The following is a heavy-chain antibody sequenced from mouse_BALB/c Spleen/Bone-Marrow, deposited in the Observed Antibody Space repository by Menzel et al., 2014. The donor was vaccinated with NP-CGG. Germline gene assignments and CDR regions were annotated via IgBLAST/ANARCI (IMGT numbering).Heavy chain of an antibody. D-gene: IGHD2-4*01. CDR2: IWSDGST. Sequence: VKLVESGPGLVAPSQSLSITCTISGFSLTSYGVHWVRQPPGKGLEWLAVIWSDGSTTYNSALKSRLSISKDNSKSQVFLKMNSLQTDDTAMYYCARSPSTMITGGFAYWGQGTLVTVSA. V-gene: IGHV2-6-1*01. CDR3: ARSPSTMITGGFAY. CDR1: GFSLTSYG. J-gene: IGHJ3*01.